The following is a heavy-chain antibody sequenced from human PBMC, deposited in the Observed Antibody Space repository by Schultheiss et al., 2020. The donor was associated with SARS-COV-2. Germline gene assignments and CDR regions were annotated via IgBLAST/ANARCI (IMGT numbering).Heavy chain of an antibody. Sequence: SQTLSLTCTVSGGSVSSGDYYWSWIRQPPGKGLEWIGYIYYSGSTNYNPSLKSRVTISVDTSKNQFSLRLTSVTAADTAVYYCARAVDYYDSSGYIDYWGQGTLVTVSS. CDR1: GGSVSSGDYY. CDR2: IYYSGST. J-gene: IGHJ4*02. D-gene: IGHD3-22*01. V-gene: IGHV4-61*08. CDR3: ARAVDYYDSSGYIDY.